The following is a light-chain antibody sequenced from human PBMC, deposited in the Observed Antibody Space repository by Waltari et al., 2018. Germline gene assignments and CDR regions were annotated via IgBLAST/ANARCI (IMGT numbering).Light chain of an antibody. CDR1: TGAVTSSHY. Sequence: QAVVTQEPSLTVSPGGPVTLTCGPSTGAVTSSHYPYWFQQKPGQAPRTLIYDTSNKHSWTPARFSGSLLGGKAALTLSGAQPEDEAEYYCLLFYSGAEVFGGGTQLTVL. CDR2: DTS. CDR3: LLFYSGAEV. J-gene: IGLJ2*01. V-gene: IGLV7-46*01.